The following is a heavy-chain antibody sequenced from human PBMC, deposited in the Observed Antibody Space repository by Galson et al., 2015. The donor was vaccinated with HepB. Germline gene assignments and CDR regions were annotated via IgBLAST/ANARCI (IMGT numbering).Heavy chain of an antibody. CDR3: ARGRGSSYGVYDH. CDR1: GGSITDDEYY. Sequence: LSLTCAVSGGSITDDEYYWSWIRQPPGKALEWLGYIYNSASTSYNPSLKRRLHMSGDTSKNQFSLNLTSVTAADTAIYYCARGRGSSYGVYDHWGLGTLVTVSS. D-gene: IGHD5-18*01. J-gene: IGHJ4*02. CDR2: IYNSAST. V-gene: IGHV4-30-4*01.